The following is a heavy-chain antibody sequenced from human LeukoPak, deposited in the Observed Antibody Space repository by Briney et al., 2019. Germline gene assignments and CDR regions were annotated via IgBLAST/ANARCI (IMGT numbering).Heavy chain of an antibody. CDR2: ISGSGGST. J-gene: IGHJ4*02. Sequence: GGSLRLSCAASGFTFDSYAMTWVRQAPGKGLEWVSSISGSGGSTYYAGSVKGRFTISRDNSKNTLYLQMSSLRAEDTALYYCAKDGYYGSGSPYYFDYWGQGTLVTVSS. D-gene: IGHD3-10*01. CDR1: GFTFDSYA. CDR3: AKDGYYGSGSPYYFDY. V-gene: IGHV3-23*01.